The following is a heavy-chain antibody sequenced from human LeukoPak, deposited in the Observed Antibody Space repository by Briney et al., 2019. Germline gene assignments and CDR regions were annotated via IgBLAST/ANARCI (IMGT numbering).Heavy chain of an antibody. CDR3: ARGTPSGYCSGGSCYPFDI. D-gene: IGHD2-15*01. Sequence: SETLSLTCTVSGGSISSTSYYWGWIRQPPGKGLEWIGYIYYSGSTNYNPSLKSRVTISVDTSKNQFSLKLSSVTAADTAVYYCARGTPSGYCSGGSCYPFDIWGQGTMVTVSS. CDR2: IYYSGST. J-gene: IGHJ3*02. V-gene: IGHV4-61*05. CDR1: GGSISSTSYY.